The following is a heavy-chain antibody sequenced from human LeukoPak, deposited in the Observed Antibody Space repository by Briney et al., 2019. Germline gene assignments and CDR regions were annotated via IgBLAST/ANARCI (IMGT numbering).Heavy chain of an antibody. CDR1: GFTFDDYA. CDR3: AKSSSSGWYFDY. D-gene: IGHD6-19*01. V-gene: IGHV3-9*01. CDR2: ISWNSGSI. Sequence: GGSLRLSCAASGFTFDDYAMHWVRHAPGKGLEWVSGISWNSGSIGYADSVKGRFTISRDNAKNSLYLQMNSLRAEDTALYYCAKSSSSGWYFDYWGQGTLVTVSS. J-gene: IGHJ4*02.